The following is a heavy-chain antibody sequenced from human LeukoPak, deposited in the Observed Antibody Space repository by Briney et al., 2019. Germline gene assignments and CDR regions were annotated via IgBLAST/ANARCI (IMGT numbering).Heavy chain of an antibody. Sequence: SETLSLTCTVSGGSISTYSWSWTRQPAGKRLEWIGRIYASASTNYNPSLKSRVTMSVDTSRDQFSLKLNSVTAADTAVYFCARGGTTAGYYFDYWGQGALVTVSS. CDR3: ARGGTTAGYYFDY. D-gene: IGHD1-1*01. CDR2: IYASAST. CDR1: GGSISTYS. V-gene: IGHV4-4*07. J-gene: IGHJ4*02.